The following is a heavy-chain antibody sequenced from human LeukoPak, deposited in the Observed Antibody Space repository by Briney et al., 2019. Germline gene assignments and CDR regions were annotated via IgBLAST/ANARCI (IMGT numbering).Heavy chain of an antibody. J-gene: IGHJ4*02. V-gene: IGHV3-21*01. CDR2: ITGDSKYI. Sequence: GGSLGLSCAASGFTFSSYSLNWVRQAPGKGLEWVSSITGDSKYIYYADSVRGRFTISRDNAKNSLYLQMNSLRAEDTAVYYCARDFDYGDYWGQGTLVTVSS. CDR3: ARDFDYGDY. CDR1: GFTFSSYS.